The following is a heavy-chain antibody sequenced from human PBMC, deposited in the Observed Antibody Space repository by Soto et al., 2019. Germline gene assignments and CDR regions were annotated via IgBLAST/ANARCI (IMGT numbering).Heavy chain of an antibody. J-gene: IGHJ3*02. CDR2: IYWNDDK. Sequence: SGPTLVNPTQTLTLTCTFSGFSLSTNAVGVGWIRQPPGKALEWLALIYWNDDKRYSPSLKSRLTITKDTSKNQVVLTVTNMDPVDTATYYCAHDNYDSSGYYPHDAFDIWGQGTMVTVSS. CDR3: AHDNYDSSGYYPHDAFDI. V-gene: IGHV2-5*01. D-gene: IGHD3-22*01. CDR1: GFSLSTNAVG.